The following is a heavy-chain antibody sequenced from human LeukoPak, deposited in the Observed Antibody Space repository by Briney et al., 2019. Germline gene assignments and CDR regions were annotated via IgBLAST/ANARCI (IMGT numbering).Heavy chain of an antibody. CDR2: ISSAGTT. V-gene: IGHV3-66*01. Sequence: PGGSLRLSCAASGFTVSSSYMSWVRQAPGKGLEWVSIISSAGTTYYADSVKGRFTISRDNSKNTVYLQVNSLRDEDTAVYYCARETYYYYGMDVWGQGTTVTVSS. CDR3: ARETYYYYGMDV. CDR1: GFTVSSSY. J-gene: IGHJ6*02.